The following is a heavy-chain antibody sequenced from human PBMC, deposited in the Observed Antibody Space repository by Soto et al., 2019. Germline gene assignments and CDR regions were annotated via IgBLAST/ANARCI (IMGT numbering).Heavy chain of an antibody. Sequence: GASVKVSCKASGGTFSSYAISWVRQAPGQGLEWMGGIIPIFGTANYAQRFQGRVTITADESTSTAYMELSSLRSEDTAVYDCARSSSGYYDFDYWGQGTLVTVSS. CDR1: GGTFSSYA. D-gene: IGHD3-22*01. V-gene: IGHV1-69*13. CDR2: IIPIFGTA. J-gene: IGHJ4*02. CDR3: ARSSSGYYDFDY.